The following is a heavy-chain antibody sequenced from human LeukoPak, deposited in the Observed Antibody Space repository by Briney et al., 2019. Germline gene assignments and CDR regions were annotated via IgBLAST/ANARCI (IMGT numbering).Heavy chain of an antibody. CDR2: INPSGGNS. Sequence: ASVKVSCMVSGYTFTSYYIYWVRQAPGQGREWIGIINPSGGNSDYAQKFQGRVTMTRDASTTTVYMELSSLRSDDTAVYYCARGGFDSLSVSWFDPWGQGTLVTVSS. D-gene: IGHD6-6*01. V-gene: IGHV1-46*01. J-gene: IGHJ5*02. CDR3: ARGGFDSLSVSWFDP. CDR1: GYTFTSYY.